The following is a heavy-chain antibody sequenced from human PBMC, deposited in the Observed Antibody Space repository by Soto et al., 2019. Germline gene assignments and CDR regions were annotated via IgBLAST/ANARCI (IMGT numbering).Heavy chain of an antibody. J-gene: IGHJ5*02. CDR1: GGSFSGYY. Sequence: PSETLSLTCAVYGGSFSGYYWNWIRQPPGKGLEWIGEISQSGSTNYNPSLKGRVTISVDTSKNQFSLKLSSFTAADASVYYCGRGPSLRPTPPSRPQYGGSCFDPGAPGPLLTVPS. CDR2: ISQSGST. D-gene: IGHD2-2*01. CDR3: GRGPSLRPTPPSRPQYGGSCFDP. V-gene: IGHV4-34*01.